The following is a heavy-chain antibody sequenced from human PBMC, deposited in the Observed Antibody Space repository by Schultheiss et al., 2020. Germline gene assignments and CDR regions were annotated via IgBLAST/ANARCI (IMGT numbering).Heavy chain of an antibody. D-gene: IGHD3-22*01. Sequence: SDTLSLTCTVSGSSISSYYWSWIRQPPGKGLEWIGYIYYSGSTNYNPSLKSRVTISVDTSKNQFSLKLSSVTAADTAVYYCARRSNYYDSSAWSFDLWGRGTLVTVSS. V-gene: IGHV4-59*08. CDR2: IYYSGST. J-gene: IGHJ2*01. CDR1: GSSISSYY. CDR3: ARRSNYYDSSAWSFDL.